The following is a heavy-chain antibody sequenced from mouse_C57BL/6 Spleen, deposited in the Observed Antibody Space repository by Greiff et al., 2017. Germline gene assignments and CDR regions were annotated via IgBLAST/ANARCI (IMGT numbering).Heavy chain of an antibody. CDR1: GYAFSSSW. CDR3: ARSIYYSPPLWYFDV. CDR2: IYPGDGDT. Sequence: QVQLQQSGPELVKPGASVKISCKASGYAFSSSWMNWVKQRPGKGLEWIGRIYPGDGDTNYNGKFKGKATLTADKSSSTAYMQLSSLTSEDSAVYFCARSIYYSPPLWYFDVWGTGTTVTVSS. D-gene: IGHD1-1*01. V-gene: IGHV1-82*01. J-gene: IGHJ1*03.